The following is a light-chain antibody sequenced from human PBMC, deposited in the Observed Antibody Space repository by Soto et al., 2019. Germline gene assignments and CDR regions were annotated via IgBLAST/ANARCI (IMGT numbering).Light chain of an antibody. CDR1: QNIAKY. CDR2: ETS. V-gene: IGKV1-39*01. CDR3: QETYSKPPT. Sequence: DIQMAQSPSSLSASAGDRVTITCRAGQNIAKYLNWYQQKPGKAPLLLIYETSKLEIGVPSRFAGSGSGTDFTLTISSLQPEDFATYYCQETYSKPPTFGGGTKVDIK. J-gene: IGKJ4*01.